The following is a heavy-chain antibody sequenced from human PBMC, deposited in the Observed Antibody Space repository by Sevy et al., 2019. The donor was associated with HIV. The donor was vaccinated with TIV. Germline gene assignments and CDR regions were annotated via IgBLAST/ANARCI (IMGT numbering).Heavy chain of an antibody. CDR2: LNGSGGPT. CDR1: GFTFSSFA. Sequence: GGSLRLSCAASGFTFSSFAMSWVRQTPGKGLEWVSGLNGSGGPTYYPDSVKGRFTISRDNSKNTLYLQMNSLRAEDTAVYDCAKDTDSGSYLNDAFDVWGQGTMVTVSS. CDR3: AKDTDSGSYLNDAFDV. J-gene: IGHJ3*01. V-gene: IGHV3-23*01. D-gene: IGHD1-26*01.